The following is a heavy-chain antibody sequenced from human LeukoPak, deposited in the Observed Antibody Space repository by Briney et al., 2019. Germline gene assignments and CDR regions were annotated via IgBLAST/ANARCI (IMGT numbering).Heavy chain of an antibody. CDR3: ARGSLVHYYGSGSYRTRAGFDY. V-gene: IGHV3-48*03. D-gene: IGHD3-10*01. J-gene: IGHJ4*02. CDR2: ISGSGNNI. Sequence: GGSLRLSCAASGFTFSNYEMNWVRQAPGKGLEWVLYISGSGNNIYYADSVKGRFTISRDNAKNSMYLQMNSLRAEDTAVYYCARGSLVHYYGSGSYRTRAGFDYWGQGTLVTVSS. CDR1: GFTFSNYE.